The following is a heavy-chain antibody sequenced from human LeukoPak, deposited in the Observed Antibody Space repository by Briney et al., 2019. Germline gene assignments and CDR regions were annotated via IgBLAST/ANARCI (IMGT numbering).Heavy chain of an antibody. CDR2: IYPGDSDT. CDR1: GYSFTSYW. J-gene: IGHJ3*02. D-gene: IGHD2-2*01. CDR3: ARRIGYCSSTSCPHDAFDI. Sequence: GESLKISCKGSGYSFTSYWIGWVRQVPGKGLRWMGIIYPGDSDTRYSPSFQGQVTISADKSISTAYLQWSSLKASDTAMYYCARRIGYCSSTSCPHDAFDIWGQGTMVTVSS. V-gene: IGHV5-51*01.